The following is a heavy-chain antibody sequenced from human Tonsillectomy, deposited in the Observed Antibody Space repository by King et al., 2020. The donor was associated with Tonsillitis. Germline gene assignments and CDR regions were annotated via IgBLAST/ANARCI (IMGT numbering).Heavy chain of an antibody. J-gene: IGHJ4*02. Sequence: TLKESGPTLVKPTQTLTLTCTFSGFSLSTSGVGVGWIRQPPGKALEWLALIHWDDDKRYSPSLKSRLTITKDTSKNQVVLTMTNMDPVDTATYYCAHYDAIDENLGYWGQGTLVTVSS. CDR1: GFSLSTSGVG. D-gene: IGHD3-22*01. V-gene: IGHV2-5*02. CDR3: AHYDAIDENLGY. CDR2: IHWDDDK.